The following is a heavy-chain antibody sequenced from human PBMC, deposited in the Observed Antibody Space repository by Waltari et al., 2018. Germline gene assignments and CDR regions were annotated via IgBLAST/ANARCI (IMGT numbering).Heavy chain of an antibody. CDR1: GFTFSSYS. Sequence: EVQLVESGGGLVKPGGSLRLSCAASGFTFSSYSMNWVRQAPGKGLEWVSSISSSSSYIYYADSVKGRFTISRDNAKNSLYLQMNSLRAEDTAVYYCAAYWVEEGRIVGATLGYWGQGTLVTVSS. CDR2: ISSSSSYI. CDR3: AAYWVEEGRIVGATLGY. V-gene: IGHV3-21*04. J-gene: IGHJ4*02. D-gene: IGHD1-26*01.